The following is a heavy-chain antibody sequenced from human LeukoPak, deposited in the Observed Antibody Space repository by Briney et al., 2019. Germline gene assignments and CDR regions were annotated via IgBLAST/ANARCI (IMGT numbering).Heavy chain of an antibody. Sequence: PGGSLRLSCTASGFTFVDYAMGWVRQAPGKGLEWVGYIRSRAYGGAAEYAASVKGRFTITRDDSKSIPYLQMSSLNIEDTAVYYCAASSGFDYWGQGTLVTVSS. CDR3: AASSGFDY. V-gene: IGHV3-49*04. D-gene: IGHD6-25*01. CDR2: IRSRAYGGAA. CDR1: GFTFVDYA. J-gene: IGHJ4*02.